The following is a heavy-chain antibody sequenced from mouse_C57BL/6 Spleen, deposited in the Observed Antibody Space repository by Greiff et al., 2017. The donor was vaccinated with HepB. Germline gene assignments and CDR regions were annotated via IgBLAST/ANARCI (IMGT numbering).Heavy chain of an antibody. V-gene: IGHV1-22*01. CDR1: GYTFTDYN. J-gene: IGHJ2*01. D-gene: IGHD2-4*01. CDR2: INPNNGGT. CDR3: ARENDYSYYFDY. Sequence: EVKLQQSGPELVKPGASVKMSCKASGYTFTDYNMHWVKQSHGKSLEWIGYINPNNGGTSYNQKFKGKATLTVNKSSSTAYMELRSLTSEDSAVYYCARENDYSYYFDYWGQGTTLTDSS.